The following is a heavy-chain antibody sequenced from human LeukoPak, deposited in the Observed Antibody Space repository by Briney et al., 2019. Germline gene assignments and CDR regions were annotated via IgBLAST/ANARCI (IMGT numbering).Heavy chain of an antibody. CDR3: ARAGTSSTNHYYYSYMDV. CDR1: GFTFDDYG. CDR2: INWNGGST. D-gene: IGHD2-2*01. Sequence: PGGSLRLSCAASGFTFDDYGMSWVRQAPGKGLEWVSSINWNGGSTGYADSVKGRFTISRDNAKNSLYLQMNSLRAEDTALYYCARAGTSSTNHYYYSYMDVWGKGTTVTVSS. J-gene: IGHJ6*03. V-gene: IGHV3-20*04.